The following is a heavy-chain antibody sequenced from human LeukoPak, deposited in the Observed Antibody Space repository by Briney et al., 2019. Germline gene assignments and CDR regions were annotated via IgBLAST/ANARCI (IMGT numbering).Heavy chain of an antibody. D-gene: IGHD5-12*01. CDR1: GGTFSSYA. V-gene: IGHV1-69*04. Sequence: SVKVSCKSSGGTFSSYATSWVRQAPGQGLEWMGRIIPILGIANYAQKFQGRVTITADKSTSTAYMELSSLRSEDTAVYYWARDVRSGPHSDPWGQGTLVTVSS. J-gene: IGHJ5*02. CDR3: ARDVRSGPHSDP. CDR2: IIPILGIA.